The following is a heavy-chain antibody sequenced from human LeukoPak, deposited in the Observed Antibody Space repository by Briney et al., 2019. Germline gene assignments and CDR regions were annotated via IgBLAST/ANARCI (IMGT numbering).Heavy chain of an antibody. D-gene: IGHD6-13*01. CDR1: GYTFTGYY. CDR3: ATSIAAAGPHFDY. V-gene: IGHV1-2*02. J-gene: IGHJ4*02. Sequence: ASVKVSCKASGYTFTGYYMHWVRQAPGQGLEWVGWINPNSGGTNYAQKFQGRVTMTRDTSISTAYMELSRLRSDDTAVYYCATSIAAAGPHFDYWGQGTLVTASS. CDR2: INPNSGGT.